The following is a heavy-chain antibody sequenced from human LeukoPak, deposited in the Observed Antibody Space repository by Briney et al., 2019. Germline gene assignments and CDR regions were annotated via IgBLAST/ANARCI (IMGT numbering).Heavy chain of an antibody. V-gene: IGHV1-18*04. Sequence: GASVKVSCKASGYTFTGYYMHWVRQAPGQGLEWMGWISAYNGNTNYAQKLQGRVTMTTDTSTSTAYMELRSLRSDDTAVYYCARDPGPKMIVVADNFDYWGQGTLVTVSS. CDR2: ISAYNGNT. CDR1: GYTFTGYY. D-gene: IGHD3-22*01. J-gene: IGHJ4*02. CDR3: ARDPGPKMIVVADNFDY.